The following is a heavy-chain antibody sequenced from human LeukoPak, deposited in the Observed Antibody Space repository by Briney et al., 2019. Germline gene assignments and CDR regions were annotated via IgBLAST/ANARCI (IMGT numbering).Heavy chain of an antibody. D-gene: IGHD6-13*01. Sequence: PGGSLRLSCAASGFTFSSYAMSWVRQATGKGLELVSAISGSGGSTYYADSVKGRFTISRDNSKNTLYLQMNSLRAEDTAVYYCAKQQRGYYYYYMDVWGKGTTVTVSS. J-gene: IGHJ6*03. CDR2: ISGSGGST. V-gene: IGHV3-23*01. CDR1: GFTFSSYA. CDR3: AKQQRGYYYYYMDV.